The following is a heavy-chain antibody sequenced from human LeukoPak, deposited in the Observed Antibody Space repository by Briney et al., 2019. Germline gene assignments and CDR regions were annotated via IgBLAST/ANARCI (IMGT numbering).Heavy chain of an antibody. Sequence: GGSLRLSCAASGFTFSNAWMTWVRQAPGKGLEWVGRVKRKIDGETTDYAAAVKGRFAISRDDSKNTVYLQMNSLKNEDTALYYCTTDSAAYWGQGTLVTVSS. V-gene: IGHV3-15*01. CDR2: VKRKIDGETT. CDR1: GFTFSNAW. CDR3: TTDSAAY. J-gene: IGHJ4*02.